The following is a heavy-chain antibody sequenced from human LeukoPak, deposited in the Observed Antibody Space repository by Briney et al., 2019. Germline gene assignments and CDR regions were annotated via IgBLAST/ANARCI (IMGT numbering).Heavy chain of an antibody. V-gene: IGHV3-30*18. Sequence: GGSLTLSCAASGFTFSSYGMHWVRQAPAKGLERVAVISYDGSNKYYADSVKGRFTISRDNSKNTLYLKMNSLRAEDTAVYYCAKQLSSMEYYFDYWGEGTLVTVSS. CDR1: GFTFSSYG. CDR3: AKQLSSMEYYFDY. D-gene: IGHD2-2*01. J-gene: IGHJ4*02. CDR2: ISYDGSNK.